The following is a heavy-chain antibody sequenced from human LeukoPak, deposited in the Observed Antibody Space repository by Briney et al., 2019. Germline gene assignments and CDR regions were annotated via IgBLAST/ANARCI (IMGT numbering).Heavy chain of an antibody. D-gene: IGHD2-21*02. CDR1: GFTFSSYT. Sequence: GGSLRLSCAASGFTFSSYTMNWVRQAPGKGLEWVSYISSGSSVIYYADSIKGRFTVSRDNAKNSLYLQMNNLRAEDTAVYYCASMTTYCGGDCYFLDYWGQGTRVTVSS. CDR2: ISSGSSVI. V-gene: IGHV3-48*04. J-gene: IGHJ4*02. CDR3: ASMTTYCGGDCYFLDY.